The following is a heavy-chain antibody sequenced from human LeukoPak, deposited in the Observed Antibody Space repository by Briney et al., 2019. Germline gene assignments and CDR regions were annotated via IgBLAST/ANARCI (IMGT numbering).Heavy chain of an antibody. CDR3: ARAWGGYSSSWYPFDY. CDR2: ISSSSSYI. Sequence: GGSLRLSCAASGFTFSSYSMNWVRQAPGKGLEWVSSISSSSSYIYYADSVKGRFTISRDNAKNTLYLQMNSLRAEDTAVYYCARAWGGYSSSWYPFDYWGQGTLVTVSS. CDR1: GFTFSSYS. J-gene: IGHJ4*02. D-gene: IGHD6-13*01. V-gene: IGHV3-21*01.